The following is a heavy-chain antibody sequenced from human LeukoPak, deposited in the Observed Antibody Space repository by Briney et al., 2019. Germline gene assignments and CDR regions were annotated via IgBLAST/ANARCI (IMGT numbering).Heavy chain of an antibody. CDR3: ARDSRSSSGGDY. CDR1: GFTVSSNY. J-gene: IGHJ4*02. CDR2: IYSGGSA. Sequence: PGGSLRLSCAASGFTVSSNYMSWVRQAPGKGLEWVSVIYSGGSAYYADSVKGRFTISRDNSKNTLYLQMNSLRAEDAAVYYCARDSRSSSGGDYWGQGTLVTVSS. D-gene: IGHD6-6*01. V-gene: IGHV3-66*02.